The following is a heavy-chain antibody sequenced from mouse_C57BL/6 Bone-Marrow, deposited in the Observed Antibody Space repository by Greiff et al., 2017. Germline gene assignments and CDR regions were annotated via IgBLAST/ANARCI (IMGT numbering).Heavy chain of an antibody. J-gene: IGHJ3*01. CDR1: GFNFKNYY. V-gene: IGHV14-2*01. D-gene: IGHD1-1*01. CDR2: IDPEVGET. CDR3: ARGYGSSAFAY. Sequence: EVQLQQSGAELVKPGASVKLSCTASGFNFKNYYMHWVKQRTEQGLEWIGRIDPEVGETKYAPKFQGKATITADTSSNTAYLQLSSLTSEDTAVYYGARGYGSSAFAYWGQGTLVTVSA.